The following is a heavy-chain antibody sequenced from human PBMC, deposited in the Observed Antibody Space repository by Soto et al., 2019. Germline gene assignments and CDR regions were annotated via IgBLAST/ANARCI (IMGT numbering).Heavy chain of an antibody. CDR3: AESSGYYPFDY. V-gene: IGHV1-69*01. D-gene: IGHD3-22*01. CDR1: GGTSSSYA. Sequence: VKVSGKPSGGTSSSYAISWVRQAPGQGLECIGGMIPILCTANYAQXXXGIVTITXXESTSTAYMELTILRAYDIAVYYCAESSGYYPFDYWRQGTLVTVSS. J-gene: IGHJ4*02. CDR2: MIPILCTA.